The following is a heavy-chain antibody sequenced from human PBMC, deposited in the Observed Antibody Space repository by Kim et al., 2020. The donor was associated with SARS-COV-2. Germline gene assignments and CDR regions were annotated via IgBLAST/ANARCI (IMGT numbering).Heavy chain of an antibody. V-gene: IGHV3-7*01. CDR2: IKQDGSEK. D-gene: IGHD6-13*01. J-gene: IGHJ6*02. CDR3: ARDRRAAAPYYYYGMDV. Sequence: GGSLRLSCAASGFTFSSYWMSWVRQAPGKGLEWVANIKQDGSEKYYVDSVKGRFTISRDNAKNSLYLQMNSLRAEDTAVYYCARDRRAAAPYYYYGMDVWGQGTTVTVSS. CDR1: GFTFSSYW.